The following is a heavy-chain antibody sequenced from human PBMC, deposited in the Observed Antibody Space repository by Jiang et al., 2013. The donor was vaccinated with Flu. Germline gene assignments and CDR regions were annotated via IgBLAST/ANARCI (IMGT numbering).Heavy chain of an antibody. V-gene: IGHV3-30*18. CDR2: ISYDGSNK. D-gene: IGHD3-16*01. CDR1: GFTFSSYG. CDR3: AKGGIMPYYYYYGMDV. J-gene: IGHJ6*02. Sequence: QLLESGGGVVQPGRSLRLSCAASGFTFSSYGMHWVRQAPGKGLEWVAVISYDGSNKYYADSVKGRFTISRDNSKNTLYPQMNSLRAEDTAVYYCAKGGIMPYYYYYGMDVWGQGTTVTVSS.